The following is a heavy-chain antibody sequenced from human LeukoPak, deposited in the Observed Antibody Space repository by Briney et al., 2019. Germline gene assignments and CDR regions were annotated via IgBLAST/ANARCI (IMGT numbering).Heavy chain of an antibody. V-gene: IGHV3-30*03. Sequence: PGGSLRLSCAASGFTFSSYGMHWVRQAPGKGLEWVAVISYDGSNKYYADSVKGRFTISRDNSKNTLYLQMNSLRAEDTAVYYYARDINSGGADFDYWGQGTLVTVSS. J-gene: IGHJ4*02. CDR1: GFTFSSYG. CDR3: ARDINSGGADFDY. CDR2: ISYDGSNK. D-gene: IGHD3-10*01.